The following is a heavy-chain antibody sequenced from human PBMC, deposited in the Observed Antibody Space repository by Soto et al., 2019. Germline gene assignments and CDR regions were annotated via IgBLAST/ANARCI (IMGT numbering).Heavy chain of an antibody. D-gene: IGHD3-3*01. CDR2: IYYSGST. CDR3: ASGGYYDFWSGYSGGWFDP. Sequence: WVRQMPGKVLEWIGNIYYSGSTYYNPSLKSRVTISVDTSKNQFSLKLSSVTAADTAVYYCASGGYYDFWSGYSGGWFDPWGQGTLVTVS. J-gene: IGHJ5*02. V-gene: IGHV4-31*02.